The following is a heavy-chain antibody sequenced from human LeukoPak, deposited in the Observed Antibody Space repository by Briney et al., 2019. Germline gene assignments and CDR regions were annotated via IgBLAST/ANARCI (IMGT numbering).Heavy chain of an antibody. Sequence: PSETLSLTCTVSGGSISSSNYYWGWIRQPPGKGLEWIGSIYYSGSTYYNPSLKSRVTISVDTSKNQFSLKLSSVTAADTAVYYCARHGRRDGRRSPWSAWGQGTLVTVSS. V-gene: IGHV4-39*07. CDR1: GGSISSSNYY. CDR2: IYYSGST. CDR3: ARHGRRDGRRSPWSA. D-gene: IGHD5-24*01. J-gene: IGHJ4*02.